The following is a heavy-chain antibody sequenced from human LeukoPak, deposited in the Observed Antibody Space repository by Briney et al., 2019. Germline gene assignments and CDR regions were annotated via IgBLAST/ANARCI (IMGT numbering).Heavy chain of an antibody. CDR1: GGSISSYY. J-gene: IGHJ4*02. CDR2: IYYSGST. V-gene: IGHV4-59*08. CDR3: ARHSSHYYFDY. D-gene: IGHD6-13*01. Sequence: SETPSLTCTVSGGSISSYYWSWIRQPPGKGLEWIGYIYYSGSTNYNPSLKSRVTISVDTSKNQFSLKLSSVTAADTAVYYCARHSSHYYFDYWGQGTLVTVSS.